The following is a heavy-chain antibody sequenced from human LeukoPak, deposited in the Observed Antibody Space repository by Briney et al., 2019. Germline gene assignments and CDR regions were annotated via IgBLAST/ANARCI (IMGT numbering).Heavy chain of an antibody. Sequence: PSETLSLTCAVSGDSISRGGYWWSWIRQHPGKGPEWIGYISYGGNTYYNPSLKSRVAISADTPKNQFSLKLSSTTAADTAVNYCARAPVATPSEFDYWGQGTLVTVSS. CDR2: ISYGGNT. CDR1: GDSISRGGYW. V-gene: IGHV4-31*11. J-gene: IGHJ4*02. CDR3: ARAPVATPSEFDY. D-gene: IGHD5-12*01.